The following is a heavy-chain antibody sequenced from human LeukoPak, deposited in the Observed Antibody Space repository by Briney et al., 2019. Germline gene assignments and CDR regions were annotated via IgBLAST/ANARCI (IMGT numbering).Heavy chain of an antibody. D-gene: IGHD5-18*01. Sequence: GGSLRLSCAASGFTFDDYAMHWVRQAPGKGLEWVSGISWNSGSIGYADSVKGRFTISRDNAKNSLYLQMNSLRAEDTALYYCAKDSRYSYAGNFDYWGQGTLVTVSP. CDR3: AKDSRYSYAGNFDY. J-gene: IGHJ4*02. CDR2: ISWNSGSI. CDR1: GFTFDDYA. V-gene: IGHV3-9*01.